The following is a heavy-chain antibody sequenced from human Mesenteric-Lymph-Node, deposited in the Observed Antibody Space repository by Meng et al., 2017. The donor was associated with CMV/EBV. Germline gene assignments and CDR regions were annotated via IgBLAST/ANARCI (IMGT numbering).Heavy chain of an antibody. CDR1: GFTFTINA. J-gene: IGHJ5*02. V-gene: IGHV3-30*04. Sequence: GGSLRLSCAGSGFTFTINAMHWVRQAPGKGLEWVAAISYDGGIKYYADSVKGRFTISRDNSKNTLYLQMNSLRLEDTVVYYCARDGMHCSKTNCPEPLNNWFDPWGQGALVTVSS. CDR3: ARDGMHCSKTNCPEPLNNWFDP. CDR2: ISYDGGIK. D-gene: IGHD2-2*01.